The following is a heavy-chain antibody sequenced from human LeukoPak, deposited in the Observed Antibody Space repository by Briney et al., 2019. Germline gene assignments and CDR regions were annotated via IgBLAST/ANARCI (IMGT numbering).Heavy chain of an antibody. CDR2: ISSSSKYI. CDR3: AREGGYSSP. CDR1: GFTFSVYS. J-gene: IGHJ5*02. Sequence: GGSLRLSCAASGFTFSVYSMNWVRQAPGKGLEWVSSISSSSKYIYYADSVKSRFTISRDNAQNSLYLQMNSLRTEDTAVYYCAREGGYSSPWGQGTLVTVSS. D-gene: IGHD5-12*01. V-gene: IGHV3-21*01.